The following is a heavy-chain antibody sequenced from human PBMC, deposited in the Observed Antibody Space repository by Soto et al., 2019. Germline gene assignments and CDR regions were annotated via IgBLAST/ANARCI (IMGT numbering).Heavy chain of an antibody. V-gene: IGHV4-61*01. J-gene: IGHJ4*02. Sequence: SETLSLTCTVSGGSVSSGSYYWSWIRQPPGKGLEWIGYIYYSGSTNYNPSLKSRDTKSVDTSKNQFSLKLSSVTAADTAVFYFARGGGGYCSSTSCHSRDYWGQGTLVTVSS. CDR3: ARGGGGYCSSTSCHSRDY. CDR2: IYYSGST. CDR1: GGSVSSGSYY. D-gene: IGHD2-2*01.